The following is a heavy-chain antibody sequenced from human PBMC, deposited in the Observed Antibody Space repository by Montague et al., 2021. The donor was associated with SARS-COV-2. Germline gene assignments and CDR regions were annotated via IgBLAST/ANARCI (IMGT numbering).Heavy chain of an antibody. V-gene: IGHV4-61*02. CDR1: IGSISRGSYY. Sequence: TLSLTCTVSIGSISRGSYYLSWIRKTAGKGPEWIGCIYTSGSTNHNPSPKSRVTISVDTSKNQFSLKLSSVTAADTAVYYCARDGNSSGWNGLHWFDPWGQGTLVTVSS. CDR3: ARDGNSSGWNGLHWFDP. D-gene: IGHD6-25*01. CDR2: IYTSGST. J-gene: IGHJ5*02.